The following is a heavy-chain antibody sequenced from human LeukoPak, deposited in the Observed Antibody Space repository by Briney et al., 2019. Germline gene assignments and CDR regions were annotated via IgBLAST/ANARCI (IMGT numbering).Heavy chain of an antibody. D-gene: IGHD2-21*01. CDR3: ARGSAYCGGDCYDWFDP. J-gene: IGHJ5*02. CDR2: IYYSGST. Sequence: SETLSLTCTVSGGSISSYYWSWIRQPPRKGLEWIGDIYYSGSTNYNPSLKSRVTISVDTSKNQFSLKLSSVTAADTAVYYCARGSAYCGGDCYDWFDPWGQGTLVTVSS. CDR1: GGSISSYY. V-gene: IGHV4-59*01.